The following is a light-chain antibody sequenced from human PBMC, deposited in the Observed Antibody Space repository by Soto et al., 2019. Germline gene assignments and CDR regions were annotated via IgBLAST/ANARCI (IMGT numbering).Light chain of an antibody. CDR1: QSIGPY. CDR3: QQRSDWPPLT. CDR2: DAV. V-gene: IGKV3-11*01. J-gene: IGKJ4*01. Sequence: EIVLTQSPDTLSLSPGERATLSCRASQSIGPYLAWYQLKPGQSPRLLVYDAVNRAAGAPDRFSGSGSGTDFTVTISSLEPEDSAVYLCQQRSDWPPLTFGGGTMVEIK.